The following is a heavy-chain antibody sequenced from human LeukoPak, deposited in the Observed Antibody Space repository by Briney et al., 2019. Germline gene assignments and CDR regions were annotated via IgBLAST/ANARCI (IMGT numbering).Heavy chain of an antibody. Sequence: PGGSLRLSCAASGFTFSDYYMSWIRQAPGKGLEWVSYISSSSATIHYADSVKGRFTISRDNAKNSLYLQMNSLRAEDTALYYCARDTHYYGSGSPAFDIWGQGTMVTVSS. CDR1: GFTFSDYY. CDR3: ARDTHYYGSGSPAFDI. V-gene: IGHV3-11*04. D-gene: IGHD3-10*01. CDR2: ISSSSATI. J-gene: IGHJ3*02.